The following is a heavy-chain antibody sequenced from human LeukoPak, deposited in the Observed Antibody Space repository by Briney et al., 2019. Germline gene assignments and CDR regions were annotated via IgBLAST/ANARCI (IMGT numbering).Heavy chain of an antibody. D-gene: IGHD1-14*01. CDR2: IKQDGSEK. CDR3: ARDSNLYYYYMGV. J-gene: IGHJ6*03. Sequence: GVSLRLSCAASGFTFSIYSITWVRQAPGKGLEWVANIKQDGSEKYYVDSVKGRFTISRDNAKNSLYLQMNSLRAEDTAVYYCARDSNLYYYYMGVWGKGTTVTISS. CDR1: GFTFSIYS. V-gene: IGHV3-7*01.